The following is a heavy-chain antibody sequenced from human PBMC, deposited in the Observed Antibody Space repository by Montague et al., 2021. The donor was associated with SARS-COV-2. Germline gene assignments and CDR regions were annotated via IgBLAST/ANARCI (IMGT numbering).Heavy chain of an antibody. V-gene: IGHV4-39*01. CDR2: VYYSGIS. D-gene: IGHD3-22*01. CDR1: GGTVGSSNFN. Sequence: SETLSLTCTVSGGTVGSSNFNWVWICQPPGKELEWIGSVYYSGISYYCPSLKIRVTISVSKSKIHLTLKLNSVTAADTAVYYCARHTPGYYDRSGLYNWYWYFDLWGRGTMVTVSS. J-gene: IGHJ2*01. CDR3: ARHTPGYYDRSGLYNWYWYFDL.